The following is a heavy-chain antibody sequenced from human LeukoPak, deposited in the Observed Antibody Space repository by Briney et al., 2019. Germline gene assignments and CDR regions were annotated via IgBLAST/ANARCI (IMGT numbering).Heavy chain of an antibody. Sequence: GGSLRLSCAASGFTFSSYGMHWVRQAPGKGLEWVAVISYDVSNKYYADSVKGRFTISRDNSKNTLYLQMNSLRAEDTAVYYCAKESRYCSSTSCYFLRYYYYGMDVWGQGTTVTVSS. J-gene: IGHJ6*02. V-gene: IGHV3-30*18. CDR2: ISYDVSNK. CDR1: GFTFSSYG. D-gene: IGHD2-2*01. CDR3: AKESRYCSSTSCYFLRYYYYGMDV.